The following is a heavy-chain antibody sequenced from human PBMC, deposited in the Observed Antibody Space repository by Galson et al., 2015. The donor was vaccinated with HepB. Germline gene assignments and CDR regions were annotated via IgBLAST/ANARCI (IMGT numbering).Heavy chain of an antibody. Sequence: LRLSCAASGFTFSSYGMHWVRQAPGKGLEWVAVIWYDGSNKYYADSVKGRFTISRDNSNNAQYLQMNSLRAEDTAMYYCASGMTYASDTFDIWGQGTMVTVSS. CDR1: GFTFSSYG. CDR2: IWYDGSNK. CDR3: ASGMTYASDTFDI. J-gene: IGHJ3*02. V-gene: IGHV3-33*03. D-gene: IGHD2-2*01.